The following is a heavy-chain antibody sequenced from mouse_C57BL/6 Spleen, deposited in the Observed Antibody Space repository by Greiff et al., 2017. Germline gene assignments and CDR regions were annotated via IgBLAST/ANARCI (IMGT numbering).Heavy chain of an antibody. D-gene: IGHD1-1*01. CDR2: IDPETGGT. CDR1: GYTFTDYE. CDR3: TSSENGSYYFDY. J-gene: IGHJ2*01. V-gene: IGHV1-15*01. Sequence: VQLQQSGPELVRPGASVTLSCKASGYTFTDYEMHWVKQTPVHGLEWIGAIDPETGGTAYNQKFKGKATLTVDKSSSTAYMELRSLTSEDSAVXYCTSSENGSYYFDYWGQGTTLTVSS.